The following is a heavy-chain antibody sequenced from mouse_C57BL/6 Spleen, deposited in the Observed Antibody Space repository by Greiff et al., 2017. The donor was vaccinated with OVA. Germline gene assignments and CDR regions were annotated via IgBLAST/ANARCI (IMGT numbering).Heavy chain of an antibody. J-gene: IGHJ3*01. D-gene: IGHD2-1*01. Sequence: QVQLQQPGTELVKPGASVKLSCKASGYTFTSYWMHWVKQRPGQGLEWIGNINPSNGGTNYNEKFKSKATLTVDKSSSTAYMQLSSLTSEDSAVYDCARTGGNYPAWFAYWGQGTLVTVSA. CDR3: ARTGGNYPAWFAY. CDR2: INPSNGGT. CDR1: GYTFTSYW. V-gene: IGHV1-53*01.